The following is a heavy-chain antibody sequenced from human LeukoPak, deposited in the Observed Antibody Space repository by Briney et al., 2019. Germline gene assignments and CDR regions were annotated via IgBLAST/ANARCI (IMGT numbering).Heavy chain of an antibody. CDR3: AKDTGVQFLEPAF. CDR1: GFTFNTYG. CDR2: IWFDGSVK. D-gene: IGHD3-3*01. J-gene: IGHJ4*02. Sequence: GGSLRLSCAASGFTFNTYGMHWVRQAPGQGLEWVAAIWFDGSVKHYSDAVKGRFTISRENSLNTLYLQMTSRRVQDTAIYYCAKDTGVQFLEPAFWGQGTLVTVSS. V-gene: IGHV3-33*06.